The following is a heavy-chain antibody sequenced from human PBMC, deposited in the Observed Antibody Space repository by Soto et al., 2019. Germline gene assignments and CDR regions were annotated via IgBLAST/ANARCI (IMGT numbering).Heavy chain of an antibody. J-gene: IGHJ6*02. CDR1: GGSFSGYY. CDR3: AREYEYSSSSQPRYYYGMDV. CDR2: INHSGST. Sequence: PSETLSLTCAVYGGSFSGYYWSWIRPPPGKGLEWIGEINHSGSTNYNPSLKSRVTISVDTSKNQFSLKLSSVTAADTAVYYCAREYEYSSSSQPRYYYGMDVWRQGTTVTVSS. D-gene: IGHD6-6*01. V-gene: IGHV4-34*01.